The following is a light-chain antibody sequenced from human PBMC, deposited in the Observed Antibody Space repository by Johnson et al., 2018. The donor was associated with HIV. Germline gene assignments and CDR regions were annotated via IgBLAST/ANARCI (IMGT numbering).Light chain of an antibody. J-gene: IGLJ1*01. V-gene: IGLV1-51*02. CDR3: GTWDSSLSAYV. CDR2: ENN. CDR1: SSNIGNNY. Sequence: QSVLTQPPSVSAAPGQKVTISCSGSSSNIGNNYVSWYQQLPGTAPKLLICENNKRPSGIPDRFSGSKSVTSATLGITGLPTGDEADYYCGTWDSSLSAYVFGTGTKVTVL.